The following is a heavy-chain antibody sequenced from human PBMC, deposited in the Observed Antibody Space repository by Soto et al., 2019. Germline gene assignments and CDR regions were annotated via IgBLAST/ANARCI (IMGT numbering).Heavy chain of an antibody. CDR2: IYSGGST. D-gene: IGHD4-17*01. Sequence: PGGSLRLSCAASGFTVSSNYMSWVRQAPGKGLEWVSVIYSGGSTYYADSVKGRFTISRDNSKNTLYLQMNSLRAEDTAVYYCARDSTLFDYGDYYYYYYMDVWGKGTTVTV. J-gene: IGHJ6*03. CDR3: ARDSTLFDYGDYYYYYYMDV. CDR1: GFTVSSNY. V-gene: IGHV3-66*01.